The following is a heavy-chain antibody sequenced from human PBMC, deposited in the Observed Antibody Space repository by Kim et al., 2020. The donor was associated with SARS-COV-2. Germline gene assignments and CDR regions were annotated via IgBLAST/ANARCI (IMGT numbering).Heavy chain of an antibody. CDR3: ARDDPPGNDYSNYDSSFGGY. CDR1: GFTFSSYW. Sequence: GGSLRLSCAASGFTFSSYWMHWVRQAPGKGLVWVSRINSDGSSTSYADSVKGRFTISRDNAKNTLYLQMNSLRAEDTAVYYCARDDPPGNDYSNYDSSFGGYWGRGTLVTVSS. J-gene: IGHJ4*02. D-gene: IGHD4-4*01. CDR2: INSDGSST. V-gene: IGHV3-74*01.